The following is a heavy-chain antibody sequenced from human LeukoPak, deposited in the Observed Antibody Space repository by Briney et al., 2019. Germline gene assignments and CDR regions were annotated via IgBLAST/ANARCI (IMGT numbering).Heavy chain of an antibody. V-gene: IGHV3-53*01. CDR1: GFTVSSNY. CDR2: IYSGGST. D-gene: IGHD3-9*01. CDR3: ARAYDILTGLDY. Sequence: AGSLTLTCAASGFTVSSNYMSWVRQAPGKGLEWVSVIYSGGSTYYAHSVKGRFTISRDNSKNTLYLQMNSLRAEDTAVYYCARAYDILTGLDYWGQGTLVTVSS. J-gene: IGHJ4*02.